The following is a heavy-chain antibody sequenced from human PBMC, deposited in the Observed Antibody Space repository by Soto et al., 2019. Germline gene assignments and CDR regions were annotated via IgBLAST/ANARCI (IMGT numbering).Heavy chain of an antibody. D-gene: IGHD2-15*01. J-gene: IGHJ4*02. CDR2: IGAADDT. Sequence: GSLRISFAASGFNFSAYDMHWVRQTTGKGLEWASAIGAADDTYYLGSVKGRFTISRENAKNSLYLQMNSLRAEDTAVYFCARGQEVGAHFFDSWGQGTQVTVSS. CDR1: GFNFSAYD. V-gene: IGHV3-13*01. CDR3: ARGQEVGAHFFDS.